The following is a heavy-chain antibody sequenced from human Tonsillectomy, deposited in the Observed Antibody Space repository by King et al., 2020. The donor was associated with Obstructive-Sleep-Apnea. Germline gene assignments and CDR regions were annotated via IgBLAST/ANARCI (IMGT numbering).Heavy chain of an antibody. D-gene: IGHD5-18*01. V-gene: IGHV3-33*06. J-gene: IGHJ6*02. CDR1: GFTFSTYG. CDR3: AKDRDTAMGYYGMDV. Sequence: QLEQSGGGVVQPGRSLRLSCAASGFTFSTYGMHWVRQAPGKGLELVILIWFDGSNKYYADSVKGRFTISRDNSKNTLYLQMNSLRAEDTAVYYCAKDRDTAMGYYGMDVWGQGTTVTVSS. CDR2: IWFDGSNK.